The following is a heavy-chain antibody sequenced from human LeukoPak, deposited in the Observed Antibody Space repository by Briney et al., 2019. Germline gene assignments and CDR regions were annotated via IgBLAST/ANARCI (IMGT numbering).Heavy chain of an antibody. CDR1: GGSLSSFY. CDR2: ISYRGST. J-gene: IGHJ4*02. CDR3: AGGDSSGWTDFDY. Sequence: SETLSLTCTVSGGSLSSFYWSWIRQPPGKGLEWIGFISYRGSTNYNPCLKSRVTISLDTSKTQFSLKLSSVTAADTAVFYCAGGDSSGWTDFDYWGQGTLVTVSS. D-gene: IGHD6-19*01. V-gene: IGHV4-59*08.